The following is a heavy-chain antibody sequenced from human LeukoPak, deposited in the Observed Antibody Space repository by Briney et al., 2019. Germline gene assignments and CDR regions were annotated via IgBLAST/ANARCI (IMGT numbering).Heavy chain of an antibody. J-gene: IGHJ5*02. CDR1: GYSISSGYY. V-gene: IGHV4-38-2*01. D-gene: IGHD1-26*01. Sequence: PSETLSLTCAVSGYSISSGYYWGWIRQPPGKGLEWIGSICHSGSTYYNPSLKSRVTISVDTSKNQFSLKLSSVTAADTAVYYCARHGGKKYNWFDPWGQGTLVTVSS. CDR2: ICHSGST. CDR3: ARHGGKKYNWFDP.